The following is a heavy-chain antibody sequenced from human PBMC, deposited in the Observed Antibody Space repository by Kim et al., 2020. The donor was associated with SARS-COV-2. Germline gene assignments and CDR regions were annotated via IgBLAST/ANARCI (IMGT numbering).Heavy chain of an antibody. V-gene: IGHV4-39*01. CDR3: ASPNYYDSSGYSPFDY. J-gene: IGHJ4*02. D-gene: IGHD3-22*01. Sequence: SLKSRVTISVDTSKNQFSLKLSSVTAADTAVYYCASPNYYDSSGYSPFDYWGQGTLVTVSS.